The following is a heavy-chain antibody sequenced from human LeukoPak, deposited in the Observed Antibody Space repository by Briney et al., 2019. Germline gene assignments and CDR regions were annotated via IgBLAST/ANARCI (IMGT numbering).Heavy chain of an antibody. J-gene: IGHJ5*02. D-gene: IGHD6-13*01. V-gene: IGHV1-18*01. CDR1: GYTFTSYG. CDR2: ISAYNGNT. CDR3: ARVANGIAAATDWFDP. Sequence: ASVKVSCKASGYTFTSYGISWVRQAPGQGLEWMGWISAYNGNTNYAQKLQGRVTMTTDTSTSTAYMELRSLRSDDTAVYYCARVANGIAAATDWFDPWGQGTLVTVSS.